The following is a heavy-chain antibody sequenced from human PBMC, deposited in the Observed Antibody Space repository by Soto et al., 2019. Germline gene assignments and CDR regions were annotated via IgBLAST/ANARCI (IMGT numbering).Heavy chain of an antibody. CDR1: GGTFSSYA. D-gene: IGHD6-13*01. Sequence: EASVKVSCKASGGTFSSYAISWVRQAPEQGLEWMGGIIPIFGTANYAQKFQGRVTITADESTSTAYMELSSLRSEDTAVYYCARDTPRYSSSWFLDYWGQGTLVTVSS. J-gene: IGHJ4*02. V-gene: IGHV1-69*13. CDR3: ARDTPRYSSSWFLDY. CDR2: IIPIFGTA.